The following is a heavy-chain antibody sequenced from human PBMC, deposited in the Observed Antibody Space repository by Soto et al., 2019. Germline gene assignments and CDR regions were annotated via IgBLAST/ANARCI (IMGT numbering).Heavy chain of an antibody. D-gene: IGHD6-19*01. Sequence: SQTLSLTCAISGDSVSSNSAAWNWIRQSPSRGLEWLGRTYYRSKWYNDYAVSVKSRITINPDTSKNQFSLQLNSVTPEDTAVYYCARDSVDGTAYYYYYYGMDVWGQGTTVTVS. CDR1: GDSVSSNSAA. V-gene: IGHV6-1*01. J-gene: IGHJ6*02. CDR3: ARDSVDGTAYYYYYYGMDV. CDR2: TYYRSKWYN.